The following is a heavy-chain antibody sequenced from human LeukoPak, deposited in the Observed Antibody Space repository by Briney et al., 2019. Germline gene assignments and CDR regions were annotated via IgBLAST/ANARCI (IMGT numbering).Heavy chain of an antibody. CDR1: GYSISSGYY. CDR2: IFHSGSI. V-gene: IGHV4-38-2*01. D-gene: IGHD3-22*01. CDR3: ARMGVSYCYESTNYYPVVFDV. J-gene: IGHJ3*01. Sequence: SETLSLTCGVSGYSISSGYYWGWIRQSPGKGLEWIGAIFHSGSIYYNPSLKSRVTFSVDTSKSQFSLKLKSVTDADTAMYYCARMGVSYCYESTNYYPVVFDVWGQGTRVTVS.